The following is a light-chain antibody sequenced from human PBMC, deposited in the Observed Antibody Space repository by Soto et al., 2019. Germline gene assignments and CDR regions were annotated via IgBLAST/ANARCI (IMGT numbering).Light chain of an antibody. CDR2: DAS. J-gene: IGKJ1*01. V-gene: IGKV1-5*01. CDR3: QQYNSYST. Sequence: DIQMTQSPSTLSASVGDRVTITCRASQSIGRWLAWYQQKPGKAPRFLIYDASSLESGVPSRFSGSGSGTDFTLTISSLQPDDFATYYCQQYNSYSTFGQGTKVDIK. CDR1: QSIGRW.